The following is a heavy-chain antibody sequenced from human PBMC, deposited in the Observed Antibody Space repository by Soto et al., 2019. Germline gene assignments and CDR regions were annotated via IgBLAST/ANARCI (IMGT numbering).Heavy chain of an antibody. CDR3: ARLTYYYDSSGKNYGMDV. D-gene: IGHD3-22*01. J-gene: IGHJ6*02. V-gene: IGHV5-51*01. Sequence: ESLKISRKGSGYSFTSYWIGLVRQMPGKGLEWMGIIYPGDSDTRYSPSFQGQVTISADKSVSTAYLQWSSLKASDTAMYYCARLTYYYDSSGKNYGMDVWGQGTTVTVSS. CDR2: IYPGDSDT. CDR1: GYSFTSYW.